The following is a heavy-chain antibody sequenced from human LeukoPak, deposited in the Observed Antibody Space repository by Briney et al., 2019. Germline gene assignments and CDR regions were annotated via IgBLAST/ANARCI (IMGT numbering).Heavy chain of an antibody. J-gene: IGHJ6*03. CDR2: IIPIFGTA. CDR3: ARSHIVVVPAATLGYYYYMDV. CDR1: GGTFSSNA. V-gene: IGHV1-69*05. D-gene: IGHD2-2*01. Sequence: GASVKVSCKASGGTFSSNAISWVRQAPGQGLEWMGGIIPIFGTANYAQKFQGRVTITTDESTSTAYMELSSLRSEDTAVYYCARSHIVVVPAATLGYYYYMDVWGKGNTVTVSS.